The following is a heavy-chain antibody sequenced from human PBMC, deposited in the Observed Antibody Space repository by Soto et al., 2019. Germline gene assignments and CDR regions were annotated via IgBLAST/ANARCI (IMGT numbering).Heavy chain of an antibody. CDR2: INAANGDT. D-gene: IGHD6-13*01. Sequence: ASVKVSCKASGYTFTSYGIHWVRQAPGQRLEWMGWINAANGDTKYSPKFQGRVTITRDTSASTAYMELSSLRSEDTAVYYCVRRHVSATGIDWFDPWGQGTPVTVSS. J-gene: IGHJ5*02. CDR3: VRRHVSATGIDWFDP. V-gene: IGHV1-3*01. CDR1: GYTFTSYG.